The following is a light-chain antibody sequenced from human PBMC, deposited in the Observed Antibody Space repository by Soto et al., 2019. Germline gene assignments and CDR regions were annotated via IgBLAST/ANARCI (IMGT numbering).Light chain of an antibody. CDR3: SSYTSISTLV. CDR2: EVS. CDR1: SSDVGSYKY. V-gene: IGLV2-14*01. Sequence: QSVLTQPASVSGSPGQSVTISCTGTSSDVGSYKYVSWYQQHPGKAPKVMIYEVSNRPSGVSDRFSGSKSGNTASLTISGLQAEDEADYYCSSYTSISTLVFGGGTKLTVL. J-gene: IGLJ3*02.